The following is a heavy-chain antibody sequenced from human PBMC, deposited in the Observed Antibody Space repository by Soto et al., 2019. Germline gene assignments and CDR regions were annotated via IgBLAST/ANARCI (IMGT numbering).Heavy chain of an antibody. CDR3: AGGYSGYDFGCSGDSCYSPWFDP. CDR1: GGSISSGGYS. J-gene: IGHJ5*02. V-gene: IGHV4-30-2*01. CDR2: IYHSGST. Sequence: SETLSLTCAVSGGSISSGGYSWSWIRQPPGKGLEWIGYIYHSGSTYYNPSLKSRVTISVDRSKNQFSLKLSSVTAADTAVYYCAGGYSGYDFGCSGDSCYSPWFDPWGQGTLVTVSS. D-gene: IGHD2-15*01.